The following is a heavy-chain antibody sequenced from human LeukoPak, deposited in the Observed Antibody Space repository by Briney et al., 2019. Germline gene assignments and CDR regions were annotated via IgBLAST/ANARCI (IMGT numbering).Heavy chain of an antibody. J-gene: IGHJ4*02. CDR2: IYYSGST. Sequence: SETLSLTCTVSGGSISSGGYYWSWIRQHPGKGLEWIGYIYYSGSTYYNPSLKSRFIISVDTSKNQFSLKLSSVTAADTAVYYCASRYCSGGSCYSGLGYWGQGTLVTVSS. D-gene: IGHD2-15*01. CDR1: GGSISSGGYY. CDR3: ASRYCSGGSCYSGLGY. V-gene: IGHV4-31*03.